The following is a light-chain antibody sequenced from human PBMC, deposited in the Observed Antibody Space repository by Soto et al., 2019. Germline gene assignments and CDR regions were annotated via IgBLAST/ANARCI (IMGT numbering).Light chain of an antibody. CDR3: QQYNNWPLP. Sequence: EIVMTQSPATLSVSPGERATLSCRASQSVSSNFAWYQQKPGQAPRLLIYGASTRATGIPARFSGSGSGPEFTLTISSLQSEDFAVYYCQQYNNWPLPFGGGTKVEIK. V-gene: IGKV3-15*01. J-gene: IGKJ4*01. CDR1: QSVSSN. CDR2: GAS.